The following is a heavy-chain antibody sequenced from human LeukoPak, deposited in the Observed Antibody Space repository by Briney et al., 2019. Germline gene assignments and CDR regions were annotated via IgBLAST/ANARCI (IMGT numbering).Heavy chain of an antibody. J-gene: IGHJ4*02. CDR1: GYTFTSYD. CDR2: MNPNSGNT. D-gene: IGHD3-10*01. Sequence: ASVKASCKASGYTFTSYDINWVRQATGQGLEWMGWMNPNSGNTGYAQKFQGRVTMTRNTSISTAYMELSSLRSEDTAVYYCARGDIYYGSGSSPFDYWGQGTLVTVSS. V-gene: IGHV1-8*01. CDR3: ARGDIYYGSGSSPFDY.